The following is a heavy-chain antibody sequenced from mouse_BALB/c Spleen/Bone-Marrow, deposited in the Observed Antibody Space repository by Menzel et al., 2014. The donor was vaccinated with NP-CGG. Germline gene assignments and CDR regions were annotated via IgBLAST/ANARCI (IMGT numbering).Heavy chain of an antibody. V-gene: IGHV1S81*02. CDR2: INPSNGRT. D-gene: IGHD1-3*01. CDR3: ARYNGPAWFAY. Sequence: QVQLKESGAELVKPGASVRLSCKASGYSFTTYWIHWVKQRPGQGLEWIGEINPSNGRTNYNEKFKSRATLTVDKSSSTAHMQLNRLTSEASAVYYCARYNGPAWFAYWGQGTLLTVSA. CDR1: GYSFTTYW. J-gene: IGHJ3*01.